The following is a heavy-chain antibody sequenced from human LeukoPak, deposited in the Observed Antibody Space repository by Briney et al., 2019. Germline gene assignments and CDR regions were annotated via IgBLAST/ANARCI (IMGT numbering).Heavy chain of an antibody. J-gene: IGHJ6*03. CDR3: ARRGPIFEGGVDYYYYYYMDV. CDR1: GYTFTNYA. D-gene: IGHD3-3*01. CDR2: ISGHNGNT. Sequence: GASVKVSCKASGYTFTNYAISWVRQAPGQGLEWMGWISGHNGNTNYAQNLQGRVTVTTDTSTSTAYMELRSLRSDDTAVYYCARRGPIFEGGVDYYYYYYMDVWGKGTTVTVSS. V-gene: IGHV1-18*01.